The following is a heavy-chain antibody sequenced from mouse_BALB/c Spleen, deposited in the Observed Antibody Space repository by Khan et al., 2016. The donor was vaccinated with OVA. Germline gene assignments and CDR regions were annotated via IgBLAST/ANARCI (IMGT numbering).Heavy chain of an antibody. CDR3: ARVKYGSRDYFAS. V-gene: IGHV1-9*01. Sequence: QVQLQQSGAELMKPGASVKISCKDTGYTFSNYWIEWVKQRPGHGLEWIGEFLPGSGNANYNERFKGKATFASDASSNTAFMQLSSLTSEDSAVYFCARVKYGSRDYFASWGQGTILTVSS. J-gene: IGHJ2*01. CDR1: GYTFSNYW. D-gene: IGHD1-1*01. CDR2: FLPGSGNA.